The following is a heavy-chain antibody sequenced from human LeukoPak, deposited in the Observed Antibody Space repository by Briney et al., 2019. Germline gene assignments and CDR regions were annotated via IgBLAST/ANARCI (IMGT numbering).Heavy chain of an antibody. J-gene: IGHJ4*02. Sequence: GGSLRLSCAASGFTFSSYAKSWVRQAPGKGLEWVSAISGSGGSTYYADSVKGRFTISRDNSKNTLYLQMNSLRAEDTAVYYCTKAPDILTTFDYWGQGTLVTVSS. D-gene: IGHD3-9*01. CDR1: GFTFSSYA. V-gene: IGHV3-23*01. CDR3: TKAPDILTTFDY. CDR2: ISGSGGST.